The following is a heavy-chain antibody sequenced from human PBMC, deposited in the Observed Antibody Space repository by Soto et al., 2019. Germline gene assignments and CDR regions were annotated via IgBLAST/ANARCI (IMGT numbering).Heavy chain of an antibody. CDR3: ARDRRGYSYGYDYYYGMDV. V-gene: IGHV1-69*01. Sequence: QVQLVQSGAEVKKPGSSVKVSCKASGGTFSSYAISWVRPAPGQGLEWMGGLIPIFGTANYAQKFQGRVTITADESTSTAYMELSSLRSEDTAVYYCARDRRGYSYGYDYYYGMDVWGQGTTVTVSS. CDR2: LIPIFGTA. D-gene: IGHD5-18*01. CDR1: GGTFSSYA. J-gene: IGHJ6*02.